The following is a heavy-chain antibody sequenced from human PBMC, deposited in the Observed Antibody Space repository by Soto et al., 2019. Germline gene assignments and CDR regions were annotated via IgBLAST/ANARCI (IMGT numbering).Heavy chain of an antibody. D-gene: IGHD2-2*02. CDR2: IGAYNGNT. CDR1: GYTFTSYG. J-gene: IGHJ6*02. V-gene: IGHV1-18*04. Sequence: QVQLVQSGAEVKKPGASVKVSCKASGYTFTSYGISWVRQAPGQGLEWMGWIGAYNGNTNYAQKLQGRVTMTTDTSTSTAYMELRSLRSDDTAVYYCAREAYCSSTSCYNYGMDVWGQGTTVTVSS. CDR3: AREAYCSSTSCYNYGMDV.